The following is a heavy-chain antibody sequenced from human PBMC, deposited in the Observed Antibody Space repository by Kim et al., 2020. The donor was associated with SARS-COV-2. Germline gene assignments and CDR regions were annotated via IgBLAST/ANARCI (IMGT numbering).Heavy chain of an antibody. CDR1: GFTISRTW. CDR2: IMQDGREK. V-gene: IGHV3-7*01. CDR3: ASLDTAMTSDRFGI. D-gene: IGHD5-18*01. J-gene: IGHJ3*02. Sequence: GGSLRLSCAASGFTISRTWMSWVRQVPGRGLEWVACIMQDGREKNYVDSVKGRLIISRDNAKNSPYLQMNSLRAEDTAVYYCASLDTAMTSDRFGIWGQG.